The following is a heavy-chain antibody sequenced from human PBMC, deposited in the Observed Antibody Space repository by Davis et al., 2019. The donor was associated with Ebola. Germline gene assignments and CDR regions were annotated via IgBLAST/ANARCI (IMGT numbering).Heavy chain of an antibody. J-gene: IGHJ5*02. CDR1: GYTFTSYG. CDR3: ARHPTIWFGDRGWFDP. D-gene: IGHD3-10*01. Sequence: ASVKVSCKASGYTFTSYGITWVRQAPGQGLEWMGWINPHNGNTNYAQNVQGRVTMTTDTSTSTAYMEVGILRSEDTAVYYCARHPTIWFGDRGWFDPWGQGTLVTVSS. V-gene: IGHV1-18*04. CDR2: INPHNGNT.